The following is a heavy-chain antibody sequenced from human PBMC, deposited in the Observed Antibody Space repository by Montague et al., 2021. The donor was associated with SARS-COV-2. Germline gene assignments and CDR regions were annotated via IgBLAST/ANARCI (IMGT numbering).Heavy chain of an antibody. Sequence: SLRLSCAASGFTFSSYGMHWVRQAPGKGLEWVAVIWYDGSNKYYADSVKGRFTISRDNSKNTLYLQMNSLGAEDTAVYYCAGMLVPYYGMDVWGQGTTVTVSS. V-gene: IGHV3-33*01. J-gene: IGHJ6*02. D-gene: IGHD6-13*01. CDR1: GFTFSSYG. CDR3: AGMLVPYYGMDV. CDR2: IWYDGSNK.